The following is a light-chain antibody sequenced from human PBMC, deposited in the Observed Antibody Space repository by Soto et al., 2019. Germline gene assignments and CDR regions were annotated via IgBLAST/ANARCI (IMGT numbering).Light chain of an antibody. CDR2: DAS. Sequence: ETVLTQSPATVSLSPGDRATLPCRASQSVSSNKLAWYQQKPGQAPRLLVYDASNRATGIPTRFSGSGSGTDFTLTISNLEPEDFAVYYCQQHISWPLTFGGGTKVDIK. J-gene: IGKJ4*01. V-gene: IGKV3-11*01. CDR1: QSVSSN. CDR3: QQHISWPLT.